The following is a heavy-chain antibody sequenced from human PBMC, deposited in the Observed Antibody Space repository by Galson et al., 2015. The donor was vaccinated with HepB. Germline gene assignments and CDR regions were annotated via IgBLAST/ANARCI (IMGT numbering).Heavy chain of an antibody. Sequence: SLRLSCAASGFTFSSYGMHWVRQAPGKGLEWVAFIRYDGGNKYYADSVKGRFTISRDNSKNTLYLQMNSLRAEDTAVYYCAQGGDGFDYWGQGTLVTVSS. CDR1: GFTFSSYG. CDR3: AQGGDGFDY. J-gene: IGHJ4*02. V-gene: IGHV3-30*02. CDR2: IRYDGGNK. D-gene: IGHD7-27*01.